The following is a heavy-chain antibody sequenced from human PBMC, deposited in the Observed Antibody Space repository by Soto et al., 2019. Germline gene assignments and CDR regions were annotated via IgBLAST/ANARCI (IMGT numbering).Heavy chain of an antibody. V-gene: IGHV5-10-1*01. CDR1: GYTFTTFW. D-gene: IGHD2-2*01. CDR3: ARIYCTTTTCDSWFDP. CDR2: IDPGDTYA. Sequence: GESLKISCTGFGYTFTTFWISWVRQMPGKGLEWMGRIDPGDTYATYSPAFQGHVTILADKATSTAYLQWSSLKASDTAMYFCARIYCTTTTCDSWFDPWGQGTLVTVSS. J-gene: IGHJ5*02.